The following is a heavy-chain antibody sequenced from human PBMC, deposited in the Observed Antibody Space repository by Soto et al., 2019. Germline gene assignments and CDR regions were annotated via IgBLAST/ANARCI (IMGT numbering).Heavy chain of an antibody. CDR1: GFIFSSFS. CDR3: AREHNWAFDS. V-gene: IGHV3-48*02. D-gene: IGHD1-1*01. CDR2: ISRDSGAI. Sequence: EVQLVESGGGLVQPGGSLRLSCAASGFIFSSFSMNWVRRAPGKGLEWLSYISRDSGAIYYADSVKGRFTISRDNAKNSLLLQMNSLRDEDTAVYYCAREHNWAFDSWGQGTLVAASS. J-gene: IGHJ4*02.